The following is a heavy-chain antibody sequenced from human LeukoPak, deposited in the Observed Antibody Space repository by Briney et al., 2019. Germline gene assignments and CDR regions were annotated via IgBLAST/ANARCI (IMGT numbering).Heavy chain of an antibody. CDR1: GFTFSTYW. J-gene: IGHJ4*02. V-gene: IGHV3-7*01. CDR2: IKEDGREK. Sequence: GGSLRLSCVVSGFTFSTYWMSWVRQAPGQGLEWVASIKEDGREKFYVDSVKGRFTISRDDAKNSLYLQMDSLRVEDTAVYYCARDDGDLWGQGTLVTVSS. CDR3: ARDDGDL.